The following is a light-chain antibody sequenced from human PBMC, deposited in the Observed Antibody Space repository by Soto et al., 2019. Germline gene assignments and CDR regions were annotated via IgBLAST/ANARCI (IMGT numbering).Light chain of an antibody. V-gene: IGKV1-33*01. J-gene: IGKJ4*01. CDR1: QDITNY. CDR3: QQYEKRPLT. Sequence: DIQLTQSPPSLSSSVGDAVTITCQASQDITNYLNWYQQSSGKSPKLLILDAANCERGVASRFSESGSGTHFTFTISSLQPEDVATYYCQQYEKRPLTFGGGTKVE. CDR2: DAA.